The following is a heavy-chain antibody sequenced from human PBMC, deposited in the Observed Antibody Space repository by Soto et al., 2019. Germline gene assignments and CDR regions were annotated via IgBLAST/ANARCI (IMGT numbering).Heavy chain of an antibody. CDR3: ARDRGHDYTDYGMDV. D-gene: IGHD4-4*01. CDR2: IYYSGST. V-gene: IGHV4-61*01. Sequence: PSETLSLTCTVSGGSVSSGSYYWSWIRQPPGKGLEWIGYIYYSGSTNYNPSLKSRVTISVDTSKNQFSLKLSSVTAADTAVYYCARDRGHDYTDYGMDVWGQGTTVTSP. CDR1: GGSVSSGSYY. J-gene: IGHJ6*02.